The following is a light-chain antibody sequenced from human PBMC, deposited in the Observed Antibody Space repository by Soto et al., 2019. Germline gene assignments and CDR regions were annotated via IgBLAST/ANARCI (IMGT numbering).Light chain of an antibody. CDR2: SNN. J-gene: IGLJ1*01. CDR1: SPNIGTNT. Sequence: QSVLTQPPSASGTPGQRVTISCSGSSPNIGTNTVNWYQQLPGTAPKLLIYSNNQRPSGVPDRFSGSKSGTSASLAISGLQSEDEADYYCAAWDDSLSGNVFGSGTKDTVL. V-gene: IGLV1-44*01. CDR3: AAWDDSLSGNV.